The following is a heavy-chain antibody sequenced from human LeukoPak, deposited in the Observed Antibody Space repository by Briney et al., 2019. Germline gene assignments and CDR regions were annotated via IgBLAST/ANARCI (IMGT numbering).Heavy chain of an antibody. Sequence: GGSLRLSCATSGFTFSSYWMHWVRQAPGKGLVWVSRINSDGSSTSYADSVKGRFTISRDNSKNTLYLQMNSLRAEDTAVYYCAKGPRYSYGYSYFDYWGQGTLVTVSS. CDR3: AKGPRYSYGYSYFDY. J-gene: IGHJ4*02. CDR1: GFTFSSYW. D-gene: IGHD5-18*01. CDR2: INSDGSST. V-gene: IGHV3-74*01.